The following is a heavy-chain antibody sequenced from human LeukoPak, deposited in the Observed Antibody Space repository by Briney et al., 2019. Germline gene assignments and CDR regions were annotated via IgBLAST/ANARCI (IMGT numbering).Heavy chain of an antibody. CDR1: GFTFSNAW. J-gene: IGHJ5*02. CDR2: ISYDGSNK. CDR3: AKDQSTVTTRFDP. V-gene: IGHV3-30*18. D-gene: IGHD4-17*01. Sequence: GGSLRLSCAASGFTFSNAWMSWVRQAPGKGLEWVAVISYDGSNKYYADSVKGRFTISRDNSKNTLYLQMNSLRAEDTAVYYCAKDQSTVTTRFDPWGQGTLVTVSS.